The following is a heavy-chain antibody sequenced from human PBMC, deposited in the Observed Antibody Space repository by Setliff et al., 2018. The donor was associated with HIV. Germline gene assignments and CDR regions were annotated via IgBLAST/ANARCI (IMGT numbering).Heavy chain of an antibody. D-gene: IGHD6-13*01. V-gene: IGHV4-39*07. CDR2: INHSGST. CDR3: ARIGSGWSVGWFDP. J-gene: IGHJ5*02. Sequence: PSETLSLTCTVSGGSISSSGYYWGWVRQPPGKGLEWIGEINHSGSTNYNPSLKSRVTMSVDTSKNQFSLKLSSVTAADTAVYYCARIGSGWSVGWFDPWGQGTLVTVSS. CDR1: GGSISSSGYY.